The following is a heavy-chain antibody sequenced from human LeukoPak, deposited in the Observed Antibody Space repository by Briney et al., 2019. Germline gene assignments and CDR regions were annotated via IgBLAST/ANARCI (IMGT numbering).Heavy chain of an antibody. J-gene: IGHJ5*02. V-gene: IGHV3-21*01. D-gene: IGHD5-12*01. CDR1: GFTVSSNY. CDR3: AKDNLGGSDNWFDP. CDR2: ISSSSSYI. Sequence: GGSLRLSCAASGFTVSSNYMSWVRQAPGKGLEWVSSISSSSSYIYYADSVKGRFTISRDNAKNSLYLQMNSLRAEDTAVYYCAKDNLGGSDNWFDPWGQGTLVTVSS.